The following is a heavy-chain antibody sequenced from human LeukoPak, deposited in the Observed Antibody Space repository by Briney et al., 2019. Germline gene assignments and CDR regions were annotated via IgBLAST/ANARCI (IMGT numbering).Heavy chain of an antibody. J-gene: IGHJ6*03. CDR1: GYTFINYY. CDR3: ARVVGLTGYSSSWYSGYYYYMDV. D-gene: IGHD6-13*01. V-gene: IGHV1-46*01. CDR2: INPSGGST. Sequence: GASVKVSCKASGYTFINYYIHWVRQAPGQGLEWMGIINPSGGSTTYPQKFQDRVTITADKSTSTAYMELSSLRSEDTAVYYCARVVGLTGYSSSWYSGYYYYMDVWGKGTTVTVSS.